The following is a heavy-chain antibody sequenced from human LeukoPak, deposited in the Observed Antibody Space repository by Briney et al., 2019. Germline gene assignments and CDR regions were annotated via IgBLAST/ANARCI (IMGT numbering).Heavy chain of an antibody. D-gene: IGHD3-16*01. CDR2: ISSGSSYI. V-gene: IGHV3-21*01. CDR3: ATVGAVSYYFDY. CDR1: GFTFSAYS. Sequence: PGGSLRLSCAASGFTFSAYSMSWVRQAPGKGLEGVSSISSGSSYIYYADSVKGRFTISRDNAKNSLYLQMNSLRAEDTALYYCATVGAVSYYFDYWGQGTLVTVSS. J-gene: IGHJ4*02.